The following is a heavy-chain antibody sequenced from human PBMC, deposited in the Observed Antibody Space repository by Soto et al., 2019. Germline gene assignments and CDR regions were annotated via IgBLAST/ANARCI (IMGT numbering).Heavy chain of an antibody. V-gene: IGHV3-30*18. CDR2: ISYDGSNK. D-gene: IGHD3-9*01. CDR3: AKGGLVIDY. CDR1: GFTFSSYG. J-gene: IGHJ4*02. Sequence: QVQLVESGGGVVQPGRSLRLSCAASGFTFSSYGMHWVRQAPGKGLEWVAVISYDGSNKYYADSVKGRFTISRDNSKNTLYLQRTSLKAEDTAVYYCAKGGLVIDYWCQGTLVTVSS.